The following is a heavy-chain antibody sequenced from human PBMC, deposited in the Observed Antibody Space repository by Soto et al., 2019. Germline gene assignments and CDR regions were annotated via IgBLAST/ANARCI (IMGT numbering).Heavy chain of an antibody. CDR3: AGGPAGAYYDFWSGYFSHYYYGMDV. V-gene: IGHV1-8*01. Sequence: VKVSCKASGYTFTSYDINWVRQATGHGLERMGWMNPNSGNTRYAQKFQGRDTMTRNTSISTAYMELSSVRSEDTAVYYCAGGPAGAYYDFWSGYFSHYYYGMDVWGQGTTVTVSS. J-gene: IGHJ6*02. D-gene: IGHD3-3*01. CDR1: GYTFTSYD. CDR2: MNPNSGNT.